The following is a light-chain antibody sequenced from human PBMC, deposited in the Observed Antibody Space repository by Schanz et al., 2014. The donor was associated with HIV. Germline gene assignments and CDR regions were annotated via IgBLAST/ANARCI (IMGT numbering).Light chain of an antibody. V-gene: IGLV1-44*01. J-gene: IGLJ3*02. Sequence: QSVLTQPPSASGTPGQRVTISCSVSRSNIGSNAVNWFQQLPGTAPKLLIYNSYHRPSGVPDRFSGSGSGTSASLAINGLQSDDEGDYYCAGWDDSLNGWVFGGGTKLTVL. CDR1: RSNIGSNA. CDR2: NSY. CDR3: AGWDDSLNGWV.